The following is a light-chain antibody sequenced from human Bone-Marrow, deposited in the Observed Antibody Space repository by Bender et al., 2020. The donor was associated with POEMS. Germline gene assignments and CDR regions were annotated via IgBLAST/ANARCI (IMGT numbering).Light chain of an antibody. CDR2: DVS. CDR3: NSYTASGTWV. Sequence: QSALTQPRSVSGSPGQSITISCTGTSSDVGGYDYVSWYQHHPGKAPKLIIHDVSDRPSGVSNRFSGSKSGNTASLTISGLQPEDEAHYYCNSYTASGTWVFGGGTKLTVL. V-gene: IGLV2-14*03. J-gene: IGLJ3*02. CDR1: SSDVGGYDY.